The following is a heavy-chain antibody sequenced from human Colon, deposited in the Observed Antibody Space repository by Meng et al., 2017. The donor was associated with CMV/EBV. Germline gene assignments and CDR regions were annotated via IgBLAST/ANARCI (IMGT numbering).Heavy chain of an antibody. J-gene: IGHJ4*01. CDR3: VTGTTGYFDL. CDR1: GFPIVRYY. CDR2: IYAVGTP. V-gene: IGHV3-53*01. Sequence: GESLKISCSASGFPIVRYYMAWVRQAPGKGLQWVSLIYAVGTPYHADDVKGRFIITRDNDRNIIDFQMRSLTADDTAIYYCVTGTTGYFDLWGHGTRVTVSS. D-gene: IGHD1-7*01.